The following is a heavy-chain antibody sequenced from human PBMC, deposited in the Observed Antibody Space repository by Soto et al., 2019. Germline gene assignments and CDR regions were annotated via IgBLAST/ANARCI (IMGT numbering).Heavy chain of an antibody. D-gene: IGHD3-10*01. CDR1: GFIFSNYA. CDR2: ISYDGNNN. CDR3: AKDMDLAITMVRGVLSGMDV. J-gene: IGHJ6*02. V-gene: IGHV3-30-3*01. Sequence: GGSLRLSCAASGFIFSNYAMNWVRQAPGKGLEWVALISYDGNNNYYTDSVKGRFTISRDNSKSALYLQMNSLRAEDTAVYYCAKDMDLAITMVRGVLSGMDVWGQGTTVTVSS.